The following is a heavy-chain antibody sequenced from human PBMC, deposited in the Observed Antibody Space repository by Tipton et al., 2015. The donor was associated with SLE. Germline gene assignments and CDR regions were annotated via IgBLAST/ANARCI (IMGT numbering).Heavy chain of an antibody. J-gene: IGHJ3*02. CDR2: IYYSGST. CDR1: GGSISSHY. CDR3: ARDGLGSSWVGAFDI. D-gene: IGHD6-13*01. Sequence: TLSLTCTVSGGSISSHYWSWIRQPPGKGLGWIGYIYYSGSTNYNPSLKSRVTISVDTSKNQFSLKLSSVTAADTAVYYCARDGLGSSWVGAFDIWGQGTMVTVSS. V-gene: IGHV4-59*11.